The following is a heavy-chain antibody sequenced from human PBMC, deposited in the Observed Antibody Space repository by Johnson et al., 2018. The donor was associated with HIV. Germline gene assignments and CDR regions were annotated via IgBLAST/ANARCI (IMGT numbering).Heavy chain of an antibody. J-gene: IGHJ3*02. CDR1: GFTFSSYG. D-gene: IGHD5-18*01. CDR3: STPPLVVTPMGDAFDI. CDR2: ISYDGSNK. V-gene: IGHV3-30*03. Sequence: QVQLVESGGGVVQPGRSLRLSCAASGFTFSSYGMHWVRQAPGKGLEWVAVISYDGSNKYYADSVKGRFTISRDNYKHTLYLQINSLIVEDTAVYYWSTPPLVVTPMGDAFDIWGQGTMVTVSS.